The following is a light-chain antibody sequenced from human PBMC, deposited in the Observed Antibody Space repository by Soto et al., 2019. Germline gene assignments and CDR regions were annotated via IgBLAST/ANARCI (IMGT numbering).Light chain of an antibody. CDR3: QRYDNLVS. J-gene: IGKJ4*01. CDR2: DAS. Sequence: DIQRTQSPSSVSASLGDRATITRQASQDISKYFNWSQQQPGKAPKLLIYDASDSETGVPSRLSGSGSGTDFSITIRSLQPEDTATYYCQRYDNLVSFGGGTKVDI. CDR1: QDISKY. V-gene: IGKV1-33*01.